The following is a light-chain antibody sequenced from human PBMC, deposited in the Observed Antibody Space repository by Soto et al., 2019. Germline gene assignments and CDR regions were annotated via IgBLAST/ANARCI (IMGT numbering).Light chain of an antibody. J-gene: IGKJ1*01. CDR3: QQYDSSPWT. CDR2: WAS. V-gene: IGKV4-1*01. CDR1: QSVLSSSNNKNY. Sequence: DIVMTQSPDSLAVSLGERATINCKSSQSVLSSSNNKNYLAWFQQKPGQPPKLLIYWASTRQSGVPDRFSGSGSGTDFTLTISSLRAEDVAVYYCQQYDSSPWTFGQGTKVEI.